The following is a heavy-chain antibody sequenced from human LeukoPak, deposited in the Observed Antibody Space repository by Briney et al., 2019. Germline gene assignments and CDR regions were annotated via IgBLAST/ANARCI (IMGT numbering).Heavy chain of an antibody. CDR2: IKQDGSEK. V-gene: IGHV3-7*01. CDR1: GFTFSSYW. J-gene: IGHJ6*02. CDR3: AKSSSSWMAAGMDV. Sequence: PGGSLRLSCAASGFTFSSYWMSWVRQAPGKGLEWVANIKQDGSEKYYVDSVKGRFTISRDNAKNSLYLQMNSLRAEDTAVYYCAKSSSSWMAAGMDVWGQGTTVTASS. D-gene: IGHD6-13*01.